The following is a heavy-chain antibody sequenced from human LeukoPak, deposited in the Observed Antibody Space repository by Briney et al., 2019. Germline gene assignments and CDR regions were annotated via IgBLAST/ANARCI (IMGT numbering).Heavy chain of an antibody. CDR1: GYTFTSYD. D-gene: IGHD4-11*01. CDR2: MNPNSGNT. Sequence: ASVKVSCKASGYTFTSYDINWVRQATGQGLEWMGWMNPNSGNTGYAQKFQGRVAMTRNTSIGTAYMELSSLRSEDTAVYYCARRDYDYSNPDYYYYMDVWGKGTTVTVSS. V-gene: IGHV1-8*01. J-gene: IGHJ6*03. CDR3: ARRDYDYSNPDYYYYMDV.